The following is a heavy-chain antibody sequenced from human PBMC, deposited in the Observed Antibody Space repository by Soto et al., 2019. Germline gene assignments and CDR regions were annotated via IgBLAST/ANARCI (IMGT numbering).Heavy chain of an antibody. CDR2: IIPILGIA. CDR1: GGTFSSYT. D-gene: IGHD2-2*01. CDR3: ARVPVVPAAIGGEYYYYYMDV. Sequence: SVKVSCKASGGTFSSYTISWVRQAPGQGLEWMGGIIPILGIANYAQKFQGRVTITADKSTSTAYMELSSLRSEDTAVYYCARVPVVPAAIGGEYYYYYMDVWGKGTTVTVSS. V-gene: IGHV1-69*10. J-gene: IGHJ6*03.